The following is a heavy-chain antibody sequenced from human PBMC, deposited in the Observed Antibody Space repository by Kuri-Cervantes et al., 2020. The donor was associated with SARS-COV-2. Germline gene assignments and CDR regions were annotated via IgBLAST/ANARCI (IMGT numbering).Heavy chain of an antibody. CDR1: GGTFSSYA. J-gene: IGHJ5*02. Sequence: SVKVSCKASGGTFSSYAISWVRQAPGQGLEWMGGIIPIFGTANYAQKFQGRVTITVDESTSTAYMELSSLRSEDTAVYYCARGGEVLWFGESFDPWGQGTLVTVSS. CDR3: ARGGEVLWFGESFDP. D-gene: IGHD3-10*01. V-gene: IGHV1-69*13. CDR2: IIPIFGTA.